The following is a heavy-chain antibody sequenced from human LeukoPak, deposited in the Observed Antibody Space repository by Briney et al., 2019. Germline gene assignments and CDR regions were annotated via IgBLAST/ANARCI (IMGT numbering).Heavy chain of an antibody. V-gene: IGHV3-30*19. Sequence: GGSLRLSCAASGFTFSSYGMHWVRQAPGKGLEWVAVIWYDGSNKYYADSVKGRFTISRDNSKNTLYLQMNSLRAEDTAVYYCARDEVGAKHDYWGQGTLVTVSS. J-gene: IGHJ4*02. D-gene: IGHD1-26*01. CDR2: IWYDGSNK. CDR1: GFTFSSYG. CDR3: ARDEVGAKHDY.